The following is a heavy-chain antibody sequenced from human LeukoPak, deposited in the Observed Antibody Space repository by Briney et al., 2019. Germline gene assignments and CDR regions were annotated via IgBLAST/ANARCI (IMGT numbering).Heavy chain of an antibody. CDR2: ISSSGSTI. V-gene: IGHV3-11*01. J-gene: IGHJ6*02. Sequence: PGGSLRLSCAASGFTFSDYYMSWIRQAPGKGLEWVSYISSSGSTIYYADSVKGRFTISRDNAKNSLYLQMNSLRAEDTAVYYCARDYIVVVPAAISGPLYYYYGMDVWGQGTTVTVSS. CDR1: GFTFSDYY. D-gene: IGHD2-2*02. CDR3: ARDYIVVVPAAISGPLYYYYGMDV.